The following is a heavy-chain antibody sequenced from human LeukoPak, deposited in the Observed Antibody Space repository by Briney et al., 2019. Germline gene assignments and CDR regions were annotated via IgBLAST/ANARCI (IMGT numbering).Heavy chain of an antibody. CDR3: ATPFGYSSGWTLGGGYYYMDV. Sequence: ASVKVSCKASGYTFTGYYMHWVRQPPGQGLEWMGWINPNSGDKNYAQKFQGRVTMTRDTSISTAYMELSRLRSDDTAVYYCATPFGYSSGWTLGGGYYYMDVWGKGTTVTISS. D-gene: IGHD6-19*01. CDR2: INPNSGDK. CDR1: GYTFTGYY. J-gene: IGHJ6*03. V-gene: IGHV1-2*02.